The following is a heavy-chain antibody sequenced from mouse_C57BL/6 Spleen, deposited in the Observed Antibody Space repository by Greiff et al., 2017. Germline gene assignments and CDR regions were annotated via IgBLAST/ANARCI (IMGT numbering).Heavy chain of an antibody. J-gene: IGHJ4*01. CDR1: GYTFTDYY. CDR2: INPNNGGT. V-gene: IGHV1-26*01. Sequence: EVQLQQSGPELVKPGASVKISCKASGYTFTDYYMNWVKQSHGKSLEWIGDINPNNGGTSYNQKFKGKATLTVDKSSSTAYMELRSLTSEDSAVYYCARSIGYKAMDYWGQGTSVTVSS. CDR3: ARSIGYKAMDY.